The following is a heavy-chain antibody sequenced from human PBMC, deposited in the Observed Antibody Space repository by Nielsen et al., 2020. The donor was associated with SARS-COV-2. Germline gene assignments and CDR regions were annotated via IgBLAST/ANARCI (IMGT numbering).Heavy chain of an antibody. CDR3: AGGADFWSGTQKYYMDV. J-gene: IGHJ6*03. Sequence: GESLTISCAASGFTFSSYGMHWVRQAPGKGLEWVAVISYDGSNKYYADSVKGRFTISRDNSKNTLYLQMNSLRAEDTAVYYCAGGADFWSGTQKYYMDVWGKGTTVTVSS. D-gene: IGHD3-3*01. CDR2: ISYDGSNK. CDR1: GFTFSSYG. V-gene: IGHV3-30*03.